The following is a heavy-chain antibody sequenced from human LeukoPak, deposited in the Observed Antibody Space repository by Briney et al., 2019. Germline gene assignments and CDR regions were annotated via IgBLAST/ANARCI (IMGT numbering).Heavy chain of an antibody. CDR1: GFTVSSNH. D-gene: IGHD2-15*01. V-gene: IGHV3-53*01. Sequence: GGSLRLSCAASGFTVSSNHMSWGRQAPGKGLEWVSVIYSGGSTYYADSVKGRFTISRDNSKNTLYLQMNSLRAEDTAVYYCATGGLYCSGGSCTRSYYYYGMDVWGQGTTVTVSS. J-gene: IGHJ6*02. CDR3: ATGGLYCSGGSCTRSYYYYGMDV. CDR2: IYSGGST.